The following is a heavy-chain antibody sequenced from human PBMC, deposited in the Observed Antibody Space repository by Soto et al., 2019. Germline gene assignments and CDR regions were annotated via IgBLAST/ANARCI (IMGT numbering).Heavy chain of an antibody. J-gene: IGHJ4*02. D-gene: IGHD2-2*01. CDR1: GYSFTSYW. Sequence: ESLKISCKGFGYSFTSYWIGWVRQMPGKGLEWMGIIYPSNSNTRYSPSFQGQVTISADTSISTVYLQWDSLKASDTAIYHCARESTGQFDYWGQGTQVTVSS. CDR3: ARESTGQFDY. V-gene: IGHV5-51*01. CDR2: IYPSNSNT.